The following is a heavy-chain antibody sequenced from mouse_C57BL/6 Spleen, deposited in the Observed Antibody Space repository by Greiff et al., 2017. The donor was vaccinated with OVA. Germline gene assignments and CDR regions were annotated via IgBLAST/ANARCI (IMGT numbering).Heavy chain of an antibody. CDR1: GYTFTDYE. D-gene: IGHD2-2*01. CDR3: TRGPMVMYFDY. V-gene: IGHV1-15*01. Sequence: QVQLQQSGAELVRPGASVTLSCKASGYTFTDYEMHWVKQTPVHGLEWIGAIDPETGGTAYNQKFKGKAILTADKSSSTAYMELRSLTSEDSAVYYCTRGPMVMYFDYWGQGTTLTVSS. J-gene: IGHJ2*01. CDR2: IDPETGGT.